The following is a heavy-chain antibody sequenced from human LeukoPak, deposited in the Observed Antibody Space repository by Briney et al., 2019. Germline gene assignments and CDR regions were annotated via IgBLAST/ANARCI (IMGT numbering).Heavy chain of an antibody. CDR2: INQDGSER. Sequence: GGSLRLSCAASGFTFSSHWMTWVRQAPGKGLEWVANINQDGSERYYVGSVKGRFTISRDNAKNSLYLQMNSLRAEDTAVYYCARESSGAGGAFDIWGQGTMVTVPS. J-gene: IGHJ3*02. V-gene: IGHV3-7*01. D-gene: IGHD3-22*01. CDR1: GFTFSSHW. CDR3: ARESSGAGGAFDI.